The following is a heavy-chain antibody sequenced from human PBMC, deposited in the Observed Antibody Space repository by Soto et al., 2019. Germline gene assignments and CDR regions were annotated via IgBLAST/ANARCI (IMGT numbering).Heavy chain of an antibody. CDR2: ISGSGGST. J-gene: IGHJ4*02. D-gene: IGHD1-20*01. Sequence: GGSLRLSWAASGFTFRSYAMSWVSQAPGKGLEWVSAISGSGGSTYYADSVEGRFTISRDNSKNTLYLQMNSLRAEDTAVYYCANGDNWNDSNLDYWGQGTLVTVSS. CDR3: ANGDNWNDSNLDY. CDR1: GFTFRSYA. V-gene: IGHV3-23*01.